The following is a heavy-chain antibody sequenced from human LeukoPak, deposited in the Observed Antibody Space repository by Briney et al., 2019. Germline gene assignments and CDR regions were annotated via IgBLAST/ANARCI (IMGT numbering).Heavy chain of an antibody. J-gene: IGHJ4*02. D-gene: IGHD3-9*01. V-gene: IGHV3-53*01. CDR1: GFTVSSNY. CDR3: ARDRSPLRYFDY. Sequence: GGSLRLSCAASGFTVSSNYMSWVRQAPGKGLEWVSVIYSGGSTYYADSVKGRFTITRDNSKNTLYLQMNSLRAVDTAVYYCARDRSPLRYFDYWGQGTLVTVSS. CDR2: IYSGGST.